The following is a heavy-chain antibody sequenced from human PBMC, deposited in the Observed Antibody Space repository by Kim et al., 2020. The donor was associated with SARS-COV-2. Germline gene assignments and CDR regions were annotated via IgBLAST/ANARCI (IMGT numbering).Heavy chain of an antibody. Sequence: ASVKVSCKASGYTFTKYYIHWVRQAPGQGREGMGIINPSGGSTSYAQKFQGRVTMNRDTSTSTVYMELSSLRAEDTAGSYCARWVTIFGVVIHVMDVWGQGTTVTVSS. CDR3: ARWVTIFGVVIHVMDV. J-gene: IGHJ6*02. CDR1: GYTFTKYY. D-gene: IGHD3-3*01. V-gene: IGHV1-46*01. CDR2: INPSGGST.